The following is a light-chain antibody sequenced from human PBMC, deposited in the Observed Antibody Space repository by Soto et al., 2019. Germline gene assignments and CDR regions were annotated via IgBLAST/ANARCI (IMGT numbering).Light chain of an antibody. V-gene: IGKV3-11*01. CDR2: DAS. J-gene: IGKJ1*01. Sequence: TQSPAILSLSPGDRATLSCRASRRVSSYLAWYQQKAGQAPRLLIYDASNRAAGTPARFSGSGSGTDFTLTISSLEPEDFAVYYCQQRDNWPWTFGQGTKVDIK. CDR1: RRVSSY. CDR3: QQRDNWPWT.